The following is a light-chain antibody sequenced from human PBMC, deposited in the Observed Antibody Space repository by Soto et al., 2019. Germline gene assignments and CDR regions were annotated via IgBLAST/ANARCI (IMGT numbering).Light chain of an antibody. Sequence: EIVLTQSPGTLSLSPGERATLSCRASQSVSSSYLAWYQQKPGQAPRLLIYGASSRATGIPDRFSGSGSGTDFTLTISRLVPEDFAVYYCQQYGSSPPGVTFGPGTKVDIK. CDR2: GAS. V-gene: IGKV3-20*01. CDR3: QQYGSSPPGVT. CDR1: QSVSSSY. J-gene: IGKJ3*01.